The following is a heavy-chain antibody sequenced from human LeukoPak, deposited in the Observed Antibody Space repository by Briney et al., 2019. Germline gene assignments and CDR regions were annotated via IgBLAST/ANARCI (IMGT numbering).Heavy chain of an antibody. CDR2: IKSDGSET. J-gene: IGHJ6*02. CDR1: GFTFSSYW. V-gene: IGHV3-74*01. Sequence: GGSLRLSCAASGFTFSSYWMHWVRQAPGKGLMWVSRIKSDGSETSYADSVKGRFTISSDNARNTLYLQMNSLRPEDTAIYYCASDRVFYGLDVWGQGTTVTVSS. CDR3: ASDRVFYGLDV.